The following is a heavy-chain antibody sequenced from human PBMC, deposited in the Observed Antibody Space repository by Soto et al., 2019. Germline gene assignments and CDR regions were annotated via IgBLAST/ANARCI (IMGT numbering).Heavy chain of an antibody. CDR3: ARWDGYGDV. CDR2: LSGGGSNT. D-gene: IGHD4-17*01. Sequence: EVQLLESGGGLVQPGGSLRLSCAASGFSFSTYSMAWVRQTPGKGLAWVSGLSGGGSNTFYADSVQGRFTISVDNSKNTVYLQMNSLRVEDTAAYYCARWDGYGDVWGQGTLVTVSS. J-gene: IGHJ4*02. V-gene: IGHV3-23*01. CDR1: GFSFSTYS.